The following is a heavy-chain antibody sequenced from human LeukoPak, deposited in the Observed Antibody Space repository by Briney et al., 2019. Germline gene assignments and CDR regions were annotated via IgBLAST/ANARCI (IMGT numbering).Heavy chain of an antibody. Sequence: GGSLRLSCAASGFTFSTFGFNWVRQAPGKGLEWVSSISHSSIYISYADSVKGRFTISRDNARNSLYLQMDSLRVEDTAVYYCARGYYYDSSVAYWGQATLVTVSS. CDR3: ARGYYYDSSVAY. CDR1: GFTFSTFG. V-gene: IGHV3-21*01. CDR2: ISHSSIYI. D-gene: IGHD3-22*01. J-gene: IGHJ4*02.